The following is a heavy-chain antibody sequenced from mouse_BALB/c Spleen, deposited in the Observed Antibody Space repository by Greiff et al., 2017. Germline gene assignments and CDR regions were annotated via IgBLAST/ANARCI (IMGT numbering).Heavy chain of an antibody. CDR1: GFTFSSYG. D-gene: IGHD3-1*01. Sequence: EVQLVESGGGLVQPGGSLKLSCAASGFTFSSYGMSWVRQTPDKRLELVATINSNGGSTYYPDSVKGRFTISRDNAKNTLYLQMSSLKSEDTAMYYCARDRGYFDYWGPGTTLTVSP. CDR2: INSNGGST. V-gene: IGHV5-6-3*01. J-gene: IGHJ2*01. CDR3: ARDRGYFDY.